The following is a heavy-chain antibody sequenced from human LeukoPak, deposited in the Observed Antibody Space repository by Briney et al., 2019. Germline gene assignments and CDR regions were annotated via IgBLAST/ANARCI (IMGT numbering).Heavy chain of an antibody. CDR3: ARQDSSGYYYFDY. Sequence: SETLSLACTVSGGSISSYYWSWIRQPPGKGLEWIGYIYYSGSTNYNPSLKSRVTISVDTSKNQFSLRLSSVTAADTAVYYCARQDSSGYYYFDYWGQGTLVTVSS. D-gene: IGHD3-22*01. CDR1: GGSISSYY. V-gene: IGHV4-59*01. J-gene: IGHJ4*02. CDR2: IYYSGST.